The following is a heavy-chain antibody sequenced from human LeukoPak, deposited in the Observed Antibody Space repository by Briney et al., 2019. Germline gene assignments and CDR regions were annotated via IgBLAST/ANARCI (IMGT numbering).Heavy chain of an antibody. Sequence: LTGGSLRLSCAASGFTFTSYEMNWVRQAPGKGLEWVSYISDSGKTRKYADSVKGRFTISRDTAKNVLYLQMKSLRGDDTAIYYCARDYSGWSLDPWGQGTLVTVSS. V-gene: IGHV3-48*03. J-gene: IGHJ5*02. D-gene: IGHD5-12*01. CDR1: GFTFTSYE. CDR2: ISDSGKTR. CDR3: ARDYSGWSLDP.